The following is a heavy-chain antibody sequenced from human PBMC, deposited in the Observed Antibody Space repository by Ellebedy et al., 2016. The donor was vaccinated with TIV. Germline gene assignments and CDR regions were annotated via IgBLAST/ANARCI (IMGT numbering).Heavy chain of an antibody. D-gene: IGHD1-1*01. CDR2: IIGNGRDI. CDR1: GFTFGTYA. CDR3: TKDRTPDGMWNFDF. V-gene: IGHV3-23*01. Sequence: GGSLRLSCAASGFTFGTYAMNWVRQAPGKGLEWVSGIIGNGRDIRYADSAKGRFTISRDNSKNTLYLQMSRLRAEDTATYYCTKDRTPDGMWNFDFWGQGIVVTVSS. J-gene: IGHJ4*02.